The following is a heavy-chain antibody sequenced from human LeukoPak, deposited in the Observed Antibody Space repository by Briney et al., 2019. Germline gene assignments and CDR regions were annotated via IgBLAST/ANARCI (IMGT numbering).Heavy chain of an antibody. CDR2: IKQDGSEK. CDR1: GFTFSSYW. CDR3: ARVLVGATKLAPYYYYYMDV. Sequence: GGSLRLSCAAAGFTFSSYWMSWVRQAPGKGLEWVANIKQDGSEKYYVDSVKGRFTISRDNAKNSLYLQMNSLRAEDTAVYYCARVLVGATKLAPYYYYYMDVWGKGTTVTVSS. J-gene: IGHJ6*03. V-gene: IGHV3-7*04. D-gene: IGHD1-26*01.